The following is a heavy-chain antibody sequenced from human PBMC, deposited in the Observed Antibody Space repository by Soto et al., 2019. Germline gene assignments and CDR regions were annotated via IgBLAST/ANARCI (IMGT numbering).Heavy chain of an antibody. CDR2: VYHNGLT. CDR1: GDSIGSNVW. V-gene: IGHV4-4*02. Sequence: PSETLSLTCAVSGDSIGSNVWWSGVRQPPGKGLEWIGEVYHNGLTDYNPSLKGRVTMSADTSKNQFSLNVTSVTAADTAMYYWAGGVREYSDYERPCYRGKRTMVT. D-gene: IGHD5-12*01. J-gene: IGHJ4*02. CDR3: AGGVREYSDYERPCY.